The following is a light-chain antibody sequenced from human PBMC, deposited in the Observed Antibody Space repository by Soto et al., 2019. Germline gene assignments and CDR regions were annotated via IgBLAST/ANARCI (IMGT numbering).Light chain of an antibody. CDR2: GAS. CDR3: QHYGRSRT. V-gene: IGKV3-20*01. Sequence: EIVLTQSPATLSLSPGERATLSCRASQSVSSNYLAWYQRKPGQAPRLLIYGASSRATGIPDRFSGSGSGTDFTLTISRLEPEDFAVYYCQHYGRSRTFGQGTKVDIK. J-gene: IGKJ1*01. CDR1: QSVSSNY.